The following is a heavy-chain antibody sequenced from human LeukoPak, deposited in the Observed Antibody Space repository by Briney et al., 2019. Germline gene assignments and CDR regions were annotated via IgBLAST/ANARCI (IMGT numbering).Heavy chain of an antibody. Sequence: TSETLSLTCTVSGGSISSYYWSWIRQPPGKGLEWIGDIYYSGSTNYNPSLKSRVTISVDTSKNQFSLKLSSVTAADTAVYYCARYCTNGVCYVLSGGWFDPWGQGTLVTVSS. CDR3: ARYCTNGVCYVLSGGWFDP. CDR2: IYYSGST. J-gene: IGHJ5*02. CDR1: GGSISSYY. D-gene: IGHD2-8*01. V-gene: IGHV4-59*01.